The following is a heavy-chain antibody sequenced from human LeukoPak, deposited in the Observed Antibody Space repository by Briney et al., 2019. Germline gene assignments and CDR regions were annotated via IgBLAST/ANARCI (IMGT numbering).Heavy chain of an antibody. Sequence: GGSLRLSCTASGFTFSSSSMSWVRHAPGKGLEWVSVISGSGGSTDYADSVKGRFTISRDNSKNTLYLQINSLRAEDTAVYYCAKGSGWYVWGQGTLVTVSS. CDR1: GFTFSSSS. CDR2: ISGSGGST. V-gene: IGHV3-23*01. J-gene: IGHJ4*02. D-gene: IGHD6-19*01. CDR3: AKGSGWYV.